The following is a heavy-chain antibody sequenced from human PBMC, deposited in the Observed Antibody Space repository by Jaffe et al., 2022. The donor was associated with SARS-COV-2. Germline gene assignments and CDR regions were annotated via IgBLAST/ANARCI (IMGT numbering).Heavy chain of an antibody. CDR2: INHSGST. V-gene: IGHV4-34*01. J-gene: IGHJ6*03. CDR3: ARGTSIAVAGNYHYMDV. CDR1: GGSFSGYY. D-gene: IGHD6-19*01. Sequence: QVRLQQWGAGLLKPSETLSLTCAVYGGSFSGYYWSWIRQPPGKGLEWIGEINHSGSTNYNPSLKSRVTISVDMSKNQFSLKLSSVTAADTAMYYCARGTSIAVAGNYHYMDVWGKGTTVTVSS.